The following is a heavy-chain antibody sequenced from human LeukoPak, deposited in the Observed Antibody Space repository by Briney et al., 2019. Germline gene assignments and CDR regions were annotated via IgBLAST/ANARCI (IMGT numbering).Heavy chain of an antibody. J-gene: IGHJ4*02. V-gene: IGHV4-59*01. Sequence: SETLSLTCTVSGGSISSYYWSWIRQPPGKGLERIGYTYYSGSTNYNPSLKSRVTISVDTSKNQFSLKLSSVTAADTAVYYCARFHGVVTSFDYWGQGTLVTVSS. D-gene: IGHD3-3*01. CDR1: GGSISSYY. CDR2: TYYSGST. CDR3: ARFHGVVTSFDY.